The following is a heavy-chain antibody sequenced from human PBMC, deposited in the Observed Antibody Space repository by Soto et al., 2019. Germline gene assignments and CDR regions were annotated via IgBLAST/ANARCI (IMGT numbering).Heavy chain of an antibody. CDR1: GDPINGGGYY. CDR3: ARGGRWLQYWYFDL. CDR2: IYYSGNT. V-gene: IGHV4-31*03. J-gene: IGHJ2*01. Sequence: QVQLQESGPGLVKPSQTLSLTCTVSGDPINGGGYYWNWIRQHPGKGLEWIGYIYYSGNTYYNPSLKSRRTISVDTSKNQFSLKLSSVTAADTAMYYCARGGRWLQYWYFDLWGRGTQITVSS. D-gene: IGHD3-16*01.